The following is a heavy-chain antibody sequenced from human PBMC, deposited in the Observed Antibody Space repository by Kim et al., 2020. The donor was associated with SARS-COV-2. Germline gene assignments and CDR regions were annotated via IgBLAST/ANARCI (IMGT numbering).Heavy chain of an antibody. CDR2: ISWNSGSI. CDR3: AKSDWLRPKPLDY. J-gene: IGHJ4*02. Sequence: GGSLRLSCAASGFTFDDYAMHWVRQAPGKGLEWVSGISWNSGSIGYADSVKGRFTISRDNAKNSLYLQMNSLRAEDTALYYCAKSDWLRPKPLDYWGQGTLVTVSS. CDR1: GFTFDDYA. D-gene: IGHD5-12*01. V-gene: IGHV3-9*01.